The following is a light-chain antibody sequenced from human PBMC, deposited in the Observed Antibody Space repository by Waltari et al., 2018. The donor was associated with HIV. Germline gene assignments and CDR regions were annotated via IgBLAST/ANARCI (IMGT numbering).Light chain of an antibody. V-gene: IGLV1-47*01. CDR2: RNN. CDR3: AAWDDSLSGLYV. CDR1: RSTIGSTY. J-gene: IGLJ1*01. Sequence: QSVLTQPPSASGTPGPRVTLSCSGSRSTIGSTYVNWYQQVPGPTPKLLIYRNNRRPSGVPDRFSGSKSGTSASLAISGLRSDDEADYYCAAWDDSLSGLYVFGTGTKVTVL.